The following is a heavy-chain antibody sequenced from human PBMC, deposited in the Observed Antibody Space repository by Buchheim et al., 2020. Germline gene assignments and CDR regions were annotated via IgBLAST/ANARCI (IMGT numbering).Heavy chain of an antibody. CDR1: GFSFRDYG. Sequence: QVQVVESGGGVVQPGGSPRLSCGASGFSFRDYGMHWVRQAPGQGLEWVAVISYDGSKKYYGDSVKGRFTISRDNSKNMVFLQMNSLRVEDTAVYYCTKALYYGSGDYYSRMGYFFGMDVWGPGTT. CDR2: ISYDGSKK. V-gene: IGHV3-30*18. D-gene: IGHD3-10*01. CDR3: TKALYYGSGDYYSRMGYFFGMDV. J-gene: IGHJ6*02.